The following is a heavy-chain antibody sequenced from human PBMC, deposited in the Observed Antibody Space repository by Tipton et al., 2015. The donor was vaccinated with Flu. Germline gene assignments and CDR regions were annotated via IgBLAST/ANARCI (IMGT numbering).Heavy chain of an antibody. J-gene: IGHJ4*02. D-gene: IGHD2-2*02. CDR2: IYTSGST. V-gene: IGHV4-4*07. Sequence: TLSLTCTVSGGSISSYYWSWIRQPAGKGLEWIGRIYTSGSTNYNPSLKSRVTMSVDTSKNQFSLKLSSVTAADTAVYYCARGRDLDCSSTSCYKWGPYYFDYWGQGTLVTVSS. CDR3: ARGRDLDCSSTSCYKWGPYYFDY. CDR1: GGSISSYY.